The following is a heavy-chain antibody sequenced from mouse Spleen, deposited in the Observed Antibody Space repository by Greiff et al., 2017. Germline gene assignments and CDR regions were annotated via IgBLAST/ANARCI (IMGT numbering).Heavy chain of an antibody. CDR1: GYTFTSYW. D-gene: IGHD1-1*01. CDR2: IHPNSGST. CDR3: ARRPDYYGSPDY. V-gene: IGHV1-64*01. Sequence: QVQLQQSGAELVKPGASVKLSCKASGYTFTSYWMHWVKQRPGQGLEWIGMIHPNSGSTNYNEKFKSKATLTVDKSSSTAYMQLSSLTSEDSAVYYCARRPDYYGSPDYWGQGTSVTVSS. J-gene: IGHJ4*01.